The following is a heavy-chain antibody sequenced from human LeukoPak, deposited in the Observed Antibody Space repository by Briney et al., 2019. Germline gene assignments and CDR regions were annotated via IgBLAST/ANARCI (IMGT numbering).Heavy chain of an antibody. CDR1: VFTFSDYY. CDR3: ARDHCSSTSCYIGY. Sequence: GGSLRLSCAASVFTFSDYYMSCVPHAPGKGLEWVLYISSSGSPIYYADSVKGRFTISRDNAKNSLYLQMNSLRAEDTAVYYCARDHCSSTSCYIGYWGEGTLLSVPS. J-gene: IGHJ4*02. V-gene: IGHV3-11*01. D-gene: IGHD2-2*02. CDR2: ISSSGSPI.